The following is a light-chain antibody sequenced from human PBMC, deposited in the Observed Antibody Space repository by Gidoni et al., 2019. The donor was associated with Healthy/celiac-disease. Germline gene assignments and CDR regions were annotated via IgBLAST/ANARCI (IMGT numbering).Light chain of an antibody. CDR2: AAS. CDR1: QSISSY. V-gene: IGKV1-39*01. J-gene: IGKJ2*01. Sequence: DIQMTQAPSSLSASVGDRVTITCRASQSISSYLNWYQQTPGKAPKLLIYAASSLQSGVPSRFSGSGSGTAFTLTISSLQPEDFATYYCHQSYSTPMYTFGQGTKLEIK. CDR3: HQSYSTPMYT.